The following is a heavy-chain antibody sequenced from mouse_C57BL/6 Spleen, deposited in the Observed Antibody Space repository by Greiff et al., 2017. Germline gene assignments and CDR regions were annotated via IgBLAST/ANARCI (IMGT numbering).Heavy chain of an antibody. V-gene: IGHV1-26*01. Sequence: VQLQQSGPELVKPGASVKISCKASGYTFTDYYMNWVKQSHGKSLEWIGDINTNNGGTSYNRKFKGKDTLTVDQSSSTAYMELRSLTSEDAAVYYCARGDGNYPFAYWGQGTLVTVSA. J-gene: IGHJ3*01. CDR3: ARGDGNYPFAY. D-gene: IGHD2-1*01. CDR2: INTNNGGT. CDR1: GYTFTDYY.